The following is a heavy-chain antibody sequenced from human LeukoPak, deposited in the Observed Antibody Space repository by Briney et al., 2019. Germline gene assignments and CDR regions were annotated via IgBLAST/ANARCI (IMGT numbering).Heavy chain of an antibody. J-gene: IGHJ4*02. D-gene: IGHD3-16*02. CDR3: ARDPISYAFGGVIDDY. CDR1: GGSISSYY. CDR2: IYNSGST. V-gene: IGHV4-4*07. Sequence: SETLSLTCTVSGGSISSYYWSWIRQPAGKGLEWIGRIYNSGSTNYNPSLKSRVTMSVDTSKNQFSLKLSSVTAADTAVYYCARDPISYAFGGVIDDYWGQGTLVTVSS.